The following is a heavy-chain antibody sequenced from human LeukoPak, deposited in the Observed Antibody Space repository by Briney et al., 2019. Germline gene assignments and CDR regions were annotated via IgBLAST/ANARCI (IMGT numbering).Heavy chain of an antibody. CDR1: GGSISSSSYY. Sequence: SETLSLTCTVSGGSISSSSYYWGWIRQPPGKGLEWIGSIYYSGSTYYNPSLKSRVTISVDTSKNQFSLKLSSVTAADTAVYYCARDGALDVVVSPHTYYNWFDPWGQGTLVTVSS. D-gene: IGHD2-2*01. CDR2: IYYSGST. J-gene: IGHJ5*02. CDR3: ARDGALDVVVSPHTYYNWFDP. V-gene: IGHV4-39*02.